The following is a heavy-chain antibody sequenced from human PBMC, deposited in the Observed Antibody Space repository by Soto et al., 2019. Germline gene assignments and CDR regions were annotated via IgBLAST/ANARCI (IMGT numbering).Heavy chain of an antibody. CDR3: GRGGYRHYSAYYYYALDV. CDR1: GFTLSDYY. CDR2: TRDKPNSYTT. D-gene: IGHD4-4*01. J-gene: IGHJ6*02. V-gene: IGHV3-72*01. Sequence: GWSLRLSCVASGFTLSDYYVDWVRQAPGKGLEWVGRTRDKPNSYTTEYAASVEGRFTISRDDSKNSLYLQLNSLNTEDTAVYYCGRGGYRHYSAYYYYALDVWGQGTTVTVSS.